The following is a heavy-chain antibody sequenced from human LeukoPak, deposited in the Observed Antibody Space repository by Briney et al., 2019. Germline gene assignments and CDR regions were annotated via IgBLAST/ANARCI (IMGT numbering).Heavy chain of an antibody. D-gene: IGHD4-23*01. CDR2: IYASGST. CDR3: ARARTRYGGRGGFDY. V-gene: IGHV4-4*07. J-gene: IGHJ4*02. Sequence: SETLSLTCTVSGASITSYYWSWIRQPAGKGLEWIGRIYASGSTTYNPSLKSRVTMAVDTSKTQFSLKLSSVTAADTAVYYCARARTRYGGRGGFDYWGQGTLVTVSS. CDR1: GASITSYY.